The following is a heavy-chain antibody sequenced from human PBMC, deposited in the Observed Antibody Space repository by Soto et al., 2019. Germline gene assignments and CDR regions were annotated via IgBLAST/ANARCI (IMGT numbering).Heavy chain of an antibody. J-gene: IGHJ4*02. CDR1: GFSLINARMG. CDR3: ALTIFGLVIEYYFAF. CDR2: IFSHDEK. D-gene: IGHD3-3*01. Sequence: QVTLKTYGPVLVKPTETLTLTCTVSGFSLINARMGVSWIRQPTGKALEWLAHIFSHDEKSYSTSLKRRRTISKDTSKSKGVLTRTNMDPVDTAPYYCALTIFGLVIEYYFAFWVQGTMVTVSS. V-gene: IGHV2-26*01.